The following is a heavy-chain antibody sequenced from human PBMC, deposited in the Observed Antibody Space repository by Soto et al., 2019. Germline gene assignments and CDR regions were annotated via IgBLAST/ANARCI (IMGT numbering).Heavy chain of an antibody. J-gene: IGHJ6*02. D-gene: IGHD6-19*01. CDR2: IYYSGST. CDR3: ASDRSSGWDQGYGMDV. CDR1: GGSISTYY. Sequence: SSETLSLTCTVSGGSISTYYWSWIRQPPGKGLEWIGCIYYSGSTSYNPSLKSRVTISVDTSKNQFSLKLRSVTAADTAAYYCASDRSSGWDQGYGMDVWGQGTTVTVSS. V-gene: IGHV4-59*01.